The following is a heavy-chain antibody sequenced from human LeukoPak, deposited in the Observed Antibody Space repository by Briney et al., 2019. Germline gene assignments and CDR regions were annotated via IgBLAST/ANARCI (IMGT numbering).Heavy chain of an antibody. Sequence: GGSLRLSCAASGFSFSSFWMHWVRQAPGKGLVWVSGIKSDGAGTSYVDSVKGRFTISRDNAKNTLDLQMNSLRAEDTAVYYCARGGYGAYMGWGQGMLVTVSS. CDR1: GFSFSSFW. CDR2: IKSDGAGT. J-gene: IGHJ4*02. V-gene: IGHV3-74*01. CDR3: ARGGYGAYMG. D-gene: IGHD4-17*01.